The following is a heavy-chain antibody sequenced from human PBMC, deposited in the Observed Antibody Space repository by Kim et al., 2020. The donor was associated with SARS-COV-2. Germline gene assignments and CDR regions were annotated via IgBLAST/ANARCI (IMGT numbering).Heavy chain of an antibody. Sequence: SLKRRVTISVDTSKHQFSLKLSSVTAADTAVYYCARQYYDILTGYYPFDYWGQGTLVTVSS. V-gene: IGHV4-39*01. D-gene: IGHD3-9*01. J-gene: IGHJ4*02. CDR3: ARQYYDILTGYYPFDY.